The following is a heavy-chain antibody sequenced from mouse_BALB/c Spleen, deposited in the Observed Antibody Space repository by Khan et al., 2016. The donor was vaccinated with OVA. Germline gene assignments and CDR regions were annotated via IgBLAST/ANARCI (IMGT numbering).Heavy chain of an antibody. CDR1: VYSITSGYF. CDR2: IRYDGNS. D-gene: IGHD3-1*01. V-gene: IGHV3-6*02. CDR3: ARGGSSGPAWFAY. Sequence: EVQLQESGPGLVKPSQSLSLTCSVTVYSITSGYFWNWIRQFPGNKLEWMGYIRYDGNSNYNPSLKNRISITRDTSTNQFFLKLNSVTPEDTATYYCARGGSSGPAWFAYWGQGTLVTVSA. J-gene: IGHJ3*01.